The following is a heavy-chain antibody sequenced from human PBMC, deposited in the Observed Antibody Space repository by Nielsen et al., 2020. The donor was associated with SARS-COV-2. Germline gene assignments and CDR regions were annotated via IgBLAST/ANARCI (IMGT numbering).Heavy chain of an antibody. D-gene: IGHD3-22*01. J-gene: IGHJ1*01. CDR3: AKDYDSSGYYPEYFQH. V-gene: IGHV3-13*04. CDR2: VGTAGDT. CDR1: GFTFSRYD. Sequence: GGSLRLSCAASGFTFSRYDLHWVRQAAGRGLEWVSGVGTAGDTYYADSVRGRFTISSDNAKNSLYLQMNSLRAEDTALYYCAKDYDSSGYYPEYFQHWGQGTLVTVSS.